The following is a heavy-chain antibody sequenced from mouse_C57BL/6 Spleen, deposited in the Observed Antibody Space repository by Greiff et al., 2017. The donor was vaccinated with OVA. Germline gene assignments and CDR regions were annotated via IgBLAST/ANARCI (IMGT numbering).Heavy chain of an antibody. V-gene: IGHV1-52*01. Sequence: QVQLKQPGAELVRPGSSVKLSCKASGYTFTSYWMHWVKQRPIQGLEWIGNIDPSDSETHYNQKFKDKATLTVDKSSSTAYMQLSSLTSEDSAVYYCARRGTTVVAHWYFDVWGTGTTVTVSS. CDR1: GYTFTSYW. D-gene: IGHD1-1*01. CDR2: IDPSDSET. CDR3: ARRGTTVVAHWYFDV. J-gene: IGHJ1*03.